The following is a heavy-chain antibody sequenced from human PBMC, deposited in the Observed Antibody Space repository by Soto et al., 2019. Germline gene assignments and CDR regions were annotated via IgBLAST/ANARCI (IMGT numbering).Heavy chain of an antibody. Sequence: QVQLQESGPGLVKPSETLSLTCTVSGGSISSNYWSWIRQPPGKGLEWIGYMYYSGSTNYNPSLKSRVTISIDTSKNQLSLKVTYVTTADTAVYYCAKVGGVVRGVIRDWYFGLWGRGPLVNVSS. J-gene: IGHJ2*01. CDR2: MYYSGST. V-gene: IGHV4-59*01. D-gene: IGHD3-10*01. CDR1: GGSISSNY. CDR3: AKVGGVVRGVIRDWYFGL.